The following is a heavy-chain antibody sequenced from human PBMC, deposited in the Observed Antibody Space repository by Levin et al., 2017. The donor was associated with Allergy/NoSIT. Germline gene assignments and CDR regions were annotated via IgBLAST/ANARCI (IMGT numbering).Heavy chain of an antibody. J-gene: IGHJ4*02. CDR2: ISDNSYYI. D-gene: IGHD5-24*01. Sequence: LSLPCAASGFTFSDSSMNWVRQTPGKGLEWVSSISDNSYYIYYADSLKGRFTISRDNVKNSLYLQMDSLRAEDTAVYFCTRGGVFTYGYDYWGQGTLVTVSS. CDR1: GFTFSDSS. CDR3: TRGGVFTYGYDY. V-gene: IGHV3-21*01.